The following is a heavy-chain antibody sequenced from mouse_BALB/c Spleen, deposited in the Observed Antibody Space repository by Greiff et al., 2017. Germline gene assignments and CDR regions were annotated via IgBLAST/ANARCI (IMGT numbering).Heavy chain of an antibody. V-gene: IGHV1S127*01. CDR3: ARWGTTGRSAMDY. Sequence: VQLQQSGPQLVRPGASVKISCKASGYSFTSYWMHWVKQRPGQGLEWIGMIDPSDSETRLNQKFKDKATLTVDKSSSTAYMQLSSPTSEDSAVYYCARWGTTGRSAMDYWGQGTSVTVSS. J-gene: IGHJ4*01. D-gene: IGHD1-1*01. CDR2: IDPSDSET. CDR1: GYSFTSYW.